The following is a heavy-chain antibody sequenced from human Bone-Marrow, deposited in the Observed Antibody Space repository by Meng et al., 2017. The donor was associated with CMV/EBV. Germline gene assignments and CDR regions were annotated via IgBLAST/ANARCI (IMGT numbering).Heavy chain of an antibody. CDR2: ISYDGSHK. CDR1: GFTFSNYA. CDR3: ASAYKGPG. V-gene: IGHV3-30*04. Sequence: GESLKISCAASGFTFSNYAMHWVRQAPGKGLEWVAVISYDGSHKYYADSVKGRFTISRDNSKNTLYLQMYSLRAEDTALYYCASAYKGPGWGQGTLVTVSS. D-gene: IGHD1-14*01. J-gene: IGHJ4*02.